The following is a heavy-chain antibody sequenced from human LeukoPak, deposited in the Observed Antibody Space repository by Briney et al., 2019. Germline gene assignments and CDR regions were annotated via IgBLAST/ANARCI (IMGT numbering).Heavy chain of an antibody. CDR3: AKDRDSSGWYGYFDY. Sequence: GGSLRLSCAASGFTFSSYAMSRVRQAPGKGLEWVSAISGSGGSTYYADSVKGRFTISRDNSKNTLYLQMNSLRAEDTAVYYCAKDRDSSGWYGYFDYWGQGTLVTVSS. CDR1: GFTFSSYA. D-gene: IGHD6-19*01. J-gene: IGHJ4*02. CDR2: ISGSGGST. V-gene: IGHV3-23*01.